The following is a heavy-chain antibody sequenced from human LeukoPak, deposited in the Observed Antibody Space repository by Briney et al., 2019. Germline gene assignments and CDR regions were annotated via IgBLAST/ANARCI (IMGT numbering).Heavy chain of an antibody. CDR2: ISGSGGST. CDR1: RFTFSSYA. D-gene: IGHD3-10*01. CDR3: AGGGFGEAYYYYYYMDV. J-gene: IGHJ6*03. V-gene: IGHV3-23*01. Sequence: SGGSLRLSCAASRFTFSSYAMSWVRQAPGKGLEWVSAISGSGGSTYYADSVKGRFTISRDNSKNTLYLQMNSLRAEDTAVYYWAGGGFGEAYYYYYYMDVWGKGTTVTVSS.